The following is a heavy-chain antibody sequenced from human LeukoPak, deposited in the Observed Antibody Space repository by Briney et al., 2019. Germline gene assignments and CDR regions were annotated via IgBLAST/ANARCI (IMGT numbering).Heavy chain of an antibody. CDR2: IYSGGST. Sequence: PGGSLRLSCAASGFTVSSNYTSWVRQAPGKGLEWVSVIYSGGSTYYADSVKGRFTISRDNSKNTLYLQMNSLRAEDTAVYYCAREYQLLYGMDVWGQGTTVTVSS. CDR3: AREYQLLYGMDV. J-gene: IGHJ6*02. CDR1: GFTVSSNY. D-gene: IGHD2-2*02. V-gene: IGHV3-66*01.